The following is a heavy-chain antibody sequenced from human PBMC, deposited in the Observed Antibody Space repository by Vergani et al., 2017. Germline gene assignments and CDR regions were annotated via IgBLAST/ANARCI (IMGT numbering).Heavy chain of an antibody. Sequence: QVQLVESGGGVVQPGGSLRLSCAASGFTFSTYGMHWVRQAPGKGLEWVAVIWYDGSNKYYADSVKGRFTISRYNSKNTLYLQMNSLRAEDTAVYYCARSDSRWYFDYWGQGTLVTVSS. CDR1: GFTFSTYG. CDR3: ARSDSRWYFDY. V-gene: IGHV3-33*01. D-gene: IGHD4-23*01. CDR2: IWYDGSNK. J-gene: IGHJ4*02.